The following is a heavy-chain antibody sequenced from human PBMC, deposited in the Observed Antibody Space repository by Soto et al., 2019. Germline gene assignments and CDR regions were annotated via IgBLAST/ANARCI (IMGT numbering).Heavy chain of an antibody. J-gene: IGHJ4*02. D-gene: IGHD4-17*01. CDR2: IYYSGST. CDR1: GGSISSSSYY. V-gene: IGHV4-39*01. Sequence: QLQLQESGPGLVKPSETLSLTCTVSGGSISSSSYYWGWIRQPPGKGLEWIGSIYYSGSTYYNPSLKSRVTISVDTSKNQFSLKLSSVTAADTAVYYCARLDYGDYEGAYYFDYWGQGTLVTVSS. CDR3: ARLDYGDYEGAYYFDY.